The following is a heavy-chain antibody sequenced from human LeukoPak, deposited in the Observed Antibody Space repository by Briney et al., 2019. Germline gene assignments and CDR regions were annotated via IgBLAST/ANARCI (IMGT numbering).Heavy chain of an antibody. J-gene: IGHJ4*02. CDR2: ISSSGTTI. V-gene: IGHV3-48*03. Sequence: GGSLRLSCAASGFTFSSFEMNWVRQTPGKGLEWVSYISSSGTTIYYADFVKGRFTISKDNAKNSLYLQMNSLRGEDTAVYYCAISFDFWGQGTLVT. CDR3: AISFDF. CDR1: GFTFSSFE.